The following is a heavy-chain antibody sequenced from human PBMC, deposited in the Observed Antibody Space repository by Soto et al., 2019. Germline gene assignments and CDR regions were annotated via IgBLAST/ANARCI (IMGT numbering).Heavy chain of an antibody. CDR1: GFTFSSYA. CDR3: AKFGGMTYYYDSSGLFDY. Sequence: GGSLRLSCAASGFTFSSYAMSRVRQAPGKGLEWVSAISGSGGSTYYADSVKGRFTISRDNSKNTLYLQMNSPRAEDTAVYYCAKFGGMTYYYDSSGLFDYWGQGTLVTVSS. CDR2: ISGSGGST. J-gene: IGHJ4*02. V-gene: IGHV3-23*01. D-gene: IGHD3-22*01.